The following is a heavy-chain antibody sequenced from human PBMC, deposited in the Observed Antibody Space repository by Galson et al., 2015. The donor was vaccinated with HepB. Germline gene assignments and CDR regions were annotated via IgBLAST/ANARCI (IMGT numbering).Heavy chain of an antibody. CDR1: GFTLSTYW. V-gene: IGHV3-7*01. J-gene: IGHJ3*02. CDR2: ISEGGSEI. Sequence: SLRLSCAASGFTLSTYWMTWLRQAPGKGLEWVANISEGGSEINYVDSVKGRLTISRDNAKNSLYLQMNSLRAEDTAVYYCARDANYYDGSNYYDAFDIWGQGTMVTVSS. D-gene: IGHD3-22*01. CDR3: ARDANYYDGSNYYDAFDI.